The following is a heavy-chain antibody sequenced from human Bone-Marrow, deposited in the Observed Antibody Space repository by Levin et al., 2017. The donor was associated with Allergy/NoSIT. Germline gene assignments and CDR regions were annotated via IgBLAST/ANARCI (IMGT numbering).Heavy chain of an antibody. D-gene: IGHD4-17*01. V-gene: IGHV3-7*01. CDR1: GFTFSSYW. Sequence: GGSLRLSCAASGFTFSSYWMTWIRQAPGKGLEWVANIKEDGSDKYYVDSVKGRYIISRDNAKNSLYLQMNSLRAEDTAVYYCARAYGVHDFCGQGTLVTVSS. CDR2: IKEDGSDK. CDR3: ARAYGVHDF. J-gene: IGHJ4*02.